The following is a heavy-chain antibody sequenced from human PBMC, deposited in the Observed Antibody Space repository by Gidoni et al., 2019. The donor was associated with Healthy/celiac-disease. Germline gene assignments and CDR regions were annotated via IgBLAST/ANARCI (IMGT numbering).Heavy chain of an antibody. V-gene: IGHV4-34*01. CDR2: INHSGST. J-gene: IGHJ4*02. D-gene: IGHD6-19*01. CDR1: GGSFSGYY. CDR3: AREFSGSGWYEGSQAFDY. Sequence: LSLTCAVYGGSFSGYYWSWIRQPPGKGLEWIGEINHSGSTNYNPSLKSRVTISVDTSKNQFSLKLSSVTAADTAVYYCAREFSGSGWYEGSQAFDYWGQGTLVTVSS.